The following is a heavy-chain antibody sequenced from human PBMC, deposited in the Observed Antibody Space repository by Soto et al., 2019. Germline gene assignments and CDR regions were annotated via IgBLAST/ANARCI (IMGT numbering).Heavy chain of an antibody. CDR1: GFTFSSYA. J-gene: IGHJ4*02. V-gene: IGHV3-23*01. CDR3: ARAPTLGYCSS. CDR2: ISGSGGST. Sequence: LRLSCAASGFTFSSYAMSWVRQAPGKGLEWVSAISGSGGSTYYADSVKGRFTISRDNSKNTLYLQMNSLRSEDTAVYYCARAPTLGYCSSWGQGTLVTVSS. D-gene: IGHD2-2*01.